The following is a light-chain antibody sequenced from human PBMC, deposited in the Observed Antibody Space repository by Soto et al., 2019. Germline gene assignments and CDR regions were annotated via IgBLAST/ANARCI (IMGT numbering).Light chain of an antibody. J-gene: IGKJ1*01. CDR2: GAS. Sequence: EIVMTQSPATLSVSPGERATLSYRASQSFSSNLAWYQQKPCQAPRLLIYGASTRATGIPARFSGSGSGTEFTLTISSLQSEDFAVYYCQQYNNWPPWTFGQGTKVEIK. CDR3: QQYNNWPPWT. CDR1: QSFSSN. V-gene: IGKV3-15*01.